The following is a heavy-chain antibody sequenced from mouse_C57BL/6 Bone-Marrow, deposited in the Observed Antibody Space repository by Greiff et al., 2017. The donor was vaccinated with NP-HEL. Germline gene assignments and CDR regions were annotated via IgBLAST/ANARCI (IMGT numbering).Heavy chain of an antibody. CDR3: AREGGLRRRTYAMDY. V-gene: IGHV5-16*01. D-gene: IGHD2-4*01. J-gene: IGHJ4*01. CDR1: GFTFSDYY. CDR2: INYDGSST. Sequence: EVKLVESEGGLVQPGSSMKLSCTASGFTFSDYYMAWVRQVPEKGLEWVANINYDGSSTYYLDSLKSRFIISRDNAKNILYLQISSLKSEDTATYYCAREGGLRRRTYAMDYWGQGTSVTVSS.